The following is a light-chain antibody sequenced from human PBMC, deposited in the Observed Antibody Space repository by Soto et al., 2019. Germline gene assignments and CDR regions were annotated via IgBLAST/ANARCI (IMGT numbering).Light chain of an antibody. J-gene: IGLJ2*01. Sequence: QSALTQPPSASGSPGQSVTISCTGTNTDIGGHKYVSWYQHHPGKSPKPIIYEVSERPSGVPDRFSGSKSGNAASLTVSGLQADDEAIYYCSSYTGTNNFVLFGGGTQLTVL. CDR1: NTDIGGHKY. CDR2: EVS. V-gene: IGLV2-8*01. CDR3: SSYTGTNNFVL.